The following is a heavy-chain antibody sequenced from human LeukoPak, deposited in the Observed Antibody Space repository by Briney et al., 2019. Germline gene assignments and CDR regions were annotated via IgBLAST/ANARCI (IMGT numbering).Heavy chain of an antibody. V-gene: IGHV3-30*18. D-gene: IGHD2-21*01. Sequence: GGSLRLSCAASGFTFSRYGMHWVRQALGKGLEWVAVISYDGSNKYYADSVKGRFTISRDNSKNTLYLQMNSLRAEDTAVYYCAKDPSRYSYYYYGMDVWGQGTTVTVSS. CDR1: GFTFSRYG. J-gene: IGHJ6*02. CDR2: ISYDGSNK. CDR3: AKDPSRYSYYYYGMDV.